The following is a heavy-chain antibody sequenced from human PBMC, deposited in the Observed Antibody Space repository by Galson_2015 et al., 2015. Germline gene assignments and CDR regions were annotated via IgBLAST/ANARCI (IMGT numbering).Heavy chain of an antibody. J-gene: IGHJ4*02. Sequence: PALVKPTQTLTLTCTFSGFSLTTRGMAVAWIRLPPGKALEWLALIYWDDDRRYSPSLKSRLTITKDTSKNQVVLTMTNMDPVDTATYFCARSSGGYSTSGFCWGFDFWGQGTMVTVSS. V-gene: IGHV2-5*02. CDR2: IYWDDDR. D-gene: IGHD2-8*01. CDR3: ARSSGGYSTSGFCWGFDF. CDR1: GFSLTTRGMA.